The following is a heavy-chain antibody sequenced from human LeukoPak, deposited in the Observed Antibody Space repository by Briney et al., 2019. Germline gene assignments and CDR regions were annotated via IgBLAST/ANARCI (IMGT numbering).Heavy chain of an antibody. J-gene: IGHJ3*02. D-gene: IGHD2-2*01. CDR3: ARDYGLNCRSTSCAGAFDI. CDR1: GFTFSSYW. V-gene: IGHV3-7*01. CDR2: IKQDGSEK. Sequence: GGSLSLSCEASGFTFSSYWMNWVRPAPGKGLEWVAYIKQDGSEKYYVDSVKGRFTISRGNARNSLYLQMNSLRAEDTAVYYCARDYGLNCRSTSCAGAFDIWGQGTMVTVSP.